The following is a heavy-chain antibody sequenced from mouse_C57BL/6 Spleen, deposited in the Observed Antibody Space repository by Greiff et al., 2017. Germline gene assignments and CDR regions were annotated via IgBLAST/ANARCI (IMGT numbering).Heavy chain of an antibody. CDR3: ARSPMDY. CDR2: INPYNGGT. CDR1: GYTFTDYY. J-gene: IGHJ4*01. Sequence: EVQLQESGPVLVKPGASVKMSCKASGYTFTDYYMNWVKQSHGKSLEWIGVINPYNGGTSYNQKFKGKATLTVDKSASTAYMELNSRTSEDSAVYDCARSPMDYWGQGTSVTVSS. V-gene: IGHV1-19*01.